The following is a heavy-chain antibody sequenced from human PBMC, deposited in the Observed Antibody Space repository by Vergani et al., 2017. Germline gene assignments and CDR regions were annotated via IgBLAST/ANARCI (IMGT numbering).Heavy chain of an antibody. Sequence: QMQLQESGPGLVTPSQTLSLTCTVSGGSFSSAPYYWSWIRQHPGKGLEWIGYISYSGSTDYNPSLKSRVSISADTSKNRLSLKLSSVTAADTAVYYCARSLPTDNFDSWGQGTLVTVSS. CDR2: ISYSGST. V-gene: IGHV4-31*03. J-gene: IGHJ4*02. CDR1: GGSFSSAPYY. CDR3: ARSLPTDNFDS.